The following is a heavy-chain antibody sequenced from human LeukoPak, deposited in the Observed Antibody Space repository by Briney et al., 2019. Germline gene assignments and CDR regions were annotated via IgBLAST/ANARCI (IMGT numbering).Heavy chain of an antibody. CDR2: MNSEGSST. Sequence: PGGSLRLSCAASGFTFSTYWMSWVRQAPGKGLVWVSHMNSEGSSTTYADSVRGRFTISRDNAKNTLYLQMNSLRAEDTAVYYCARDRRPQLARYYYGLDVWGQGTTVTVSS. CDR3: ARDRRPQLARYYYGLDV. D-gene: IGHD2-2*01. J-gene: IGHJ6*02. CDR1: GFTFSTYW. V-gene: IGHV3-74*01.